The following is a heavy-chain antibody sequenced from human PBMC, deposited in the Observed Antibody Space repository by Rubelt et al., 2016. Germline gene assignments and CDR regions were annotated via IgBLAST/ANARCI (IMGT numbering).Heavy chain of an antibody. CDR1: GGTFSSYA. D-gene: IGHD3-3*01. V-gene: IGHV1-69*01. CDR2: IIPIFGTA. CDR3: ARDFLGWSDAFDI. J-gene: IGHJ3*02. Sequence: QVQLVQSGAEVKKPGSSVQVSCKASGGTFSSYAISWVRQAPGQGLEWMGGIIPIFGTANYAQKFQGRVTITADESTSTAYMGLSSLRAEDTAVYYCARDFLGWSDAFDIWGQGTMVTVSS.